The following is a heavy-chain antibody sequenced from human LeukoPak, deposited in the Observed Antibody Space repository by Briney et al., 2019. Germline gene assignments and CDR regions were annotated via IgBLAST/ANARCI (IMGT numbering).Heavy chain of an antibody. CDR1: GYTFTGYY. J-gene: IGHJ4*02. V-gene: IGHV1-2*06. Sequence: GASVKVSCKASGYTFTGYYMHWVRQAPGQGLEWMGRISPNSGGTNYAQKFQGRVTMTRDTSISTAYMELSRLRSDDTAVYYCARDVQTNYYDSSGYHDYWGQGTLVTVSS. D-gene: IGHD3-22*01. CDR3: ARDVQTNYYDSSGYHDY. CDR2: ISPNSGGT.